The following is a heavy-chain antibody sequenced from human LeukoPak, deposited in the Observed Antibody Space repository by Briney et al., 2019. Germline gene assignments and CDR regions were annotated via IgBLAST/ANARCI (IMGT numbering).Heavy chain of an antibody. V-gene: IGHV3-15*07. CDR2: IKSKSDGGTT. D-gene: IGHD4-17*01. Sequence: GGSLRLSCAASGFRITNAWMNWARQAPGRGLEWVGRIKSKSDGGTTDYAAPVKGRFIISKDDSKNTLYLQMNSLKIEDTAVYYCTTDRGDYGIPFWGQGTLVTVSS. CDR3: TTDRGDYGIPF. J-gene: IGHJ4*02. CDR1: GFRITNAW.